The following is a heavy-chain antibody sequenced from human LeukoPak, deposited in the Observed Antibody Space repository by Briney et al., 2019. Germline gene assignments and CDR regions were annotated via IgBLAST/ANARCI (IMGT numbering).Heavy chain of an antibody. J-gene: IGHJ4*02. D-gene: IGHD3-10*01. CDR3: ARAHAMVRGVITPFDY. CDR2: IYYSGST. Sequence: ASETLSLTCTVSGGSISSYYWSWIRQPPGKGLEWIGYIYYSGSTNYNPSLKSRVTISVDTSKNQFSLKLSSVTAADTAVYYCARAHAMVRGVITPFDYWGQGTLVTVSS. CDR1: GGSISSYY. V-gene: IGHV4-59*01.